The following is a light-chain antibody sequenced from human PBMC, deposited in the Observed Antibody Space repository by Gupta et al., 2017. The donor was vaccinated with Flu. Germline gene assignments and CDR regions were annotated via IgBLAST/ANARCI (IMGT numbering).Light chain of an antibody. CDR1: SGQSSGA. J-gene: IGLJ3*02. V-gene: IGLV4-69*01. CDR2: LHSDGSH. Sequence: QLVLTQSPSTAASLGAAAQLHSLLSSGQSSGAIAWHQQQPAKDPRYLMKLHSDGSHSKGDGIPVRFSGSSSGAQRYLTFSRLQSEDESDYYCQSWDTGIQVFGGGTKLTVL. CDR3: QSWDTGIQV.